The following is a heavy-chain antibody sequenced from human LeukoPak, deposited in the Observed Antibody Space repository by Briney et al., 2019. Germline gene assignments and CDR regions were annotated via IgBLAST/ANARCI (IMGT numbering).Heavy chain of an antibody. Sequence: SQTLPLTFAISGDSDPSNSVTWNWIRQSPPRGLEWLGRTYYRSTWYNDYAVSVRGRITVNPDTSKDQFSLHLNSVTPEDTAVYYCARRLTQYDCFDPWGQGILVTVSS. CDR1: GDSDPSNSVT. CDR3: ARRLTQYDCFDP. CDR2: TYYRSTWYN. D-gene: IGHD2-2*01. J-gene: IGHJ5*02. V-gene: IGHV6-1*01.